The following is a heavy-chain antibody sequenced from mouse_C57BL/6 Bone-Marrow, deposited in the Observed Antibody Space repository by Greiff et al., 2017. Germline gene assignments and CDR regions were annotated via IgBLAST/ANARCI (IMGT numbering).Heavy chain of an antibody. CDR1: GFTFSSYG. CDR3: GELKGYFDY. D-gene: IGHD1-3*01. J-gene: IGHJ2*01. Sequence: EVQGVESGGDLVKPGGSLKLSCAASGFTFSSYGMSWVRQTPDKRLEWVATISSGGSYTYYPDSVKGRFTIARDNAKNTLYLHMSSLKSADTAMYYCGELKGYFDYWGQGTTLTVSS. V-gene: IGHV5-6*01. CDR2: ISSGGSYT.